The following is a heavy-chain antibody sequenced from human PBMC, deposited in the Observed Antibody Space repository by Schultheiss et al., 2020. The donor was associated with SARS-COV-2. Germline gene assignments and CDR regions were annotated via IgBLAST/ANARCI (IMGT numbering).Heavy chain of an antibody. CDR1: GYTFTGYY. CDR3: ARGSAWIATFDY. D-gene: IGHD5-12*01. CDR2: INPNSGGT. Sequence: ASVKVSCKASGYTFTGYYMHWVRQAPGQRLEWMGRINPNSGGTNYAQKFQGRVTITADESTSTAYMELSSLRSEDTAVYYCARGSAWIATFDYWGQGTLVTVSS. J-gene: IGHJ4*02. V-gene: IGHV1-2*06.